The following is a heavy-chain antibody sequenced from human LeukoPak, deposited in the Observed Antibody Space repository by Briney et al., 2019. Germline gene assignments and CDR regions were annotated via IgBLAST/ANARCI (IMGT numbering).Heavy chain of an antibody. D-gene: IGHD6-13*01. CDR3: ARGDSSSWYYFDY. CDR2: IRDNGAST. CDR1: GFTFSSYA. V-gene: IGHV3-23*01. J-gene: IGHJ4*02. Sequence: GGSLRLSCAASGFTFSSYAMNWVRQAPGKGLEWVSGIRDNGASTYYADSVKGRFTISRDTSKNTLFLQMNTLRAEDTAVYYCARGDSSSWYYFDYWGQGTLVTVSS.